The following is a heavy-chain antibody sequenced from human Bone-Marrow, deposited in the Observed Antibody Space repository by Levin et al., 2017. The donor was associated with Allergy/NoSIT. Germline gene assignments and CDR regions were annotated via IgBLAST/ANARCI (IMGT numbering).Heavy chain of an antibody. CDR2: IKPDGSDK. CDR1: GFTLSQYW. J-gene: IGHJ6*02. CDR3: AIDSFSTSSGLDYYYGMDV. Sequence: GGSLRLSCVASGFTLSQYWMTWVRQAPGKGLEWVAKIKPDGSDKFYADSLKGRVTISRDNNRKAMSLQINNLRAEDTAVYYGAIDSFSTSSGLDYYYGMDVWGQGTTVTVSS. V-gene: IGHV3-7*01. D-gene: IGHD2-2*01.